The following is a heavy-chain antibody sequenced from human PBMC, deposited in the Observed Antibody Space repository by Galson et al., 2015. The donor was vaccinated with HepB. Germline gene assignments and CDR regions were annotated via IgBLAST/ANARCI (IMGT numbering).Heavy chain of an antibody. CDR1: GFTFSSYS. CDR3: AREGWYVDY. D-gene: IGHD6-19*01. V-gene: IGHV3-48*01. Sequence: SLRLSCAASGFTFSSYSMNWVRQAPGKGLEWVSYISSSSSTIYYADSVKGRFTISRDNAKNSLYLQMNSLRAEDTAVYYCAREGWYVDYWGQGTLVTVSS. J-gene: IGHJ4*02. CDR2: ISSSSSTI.